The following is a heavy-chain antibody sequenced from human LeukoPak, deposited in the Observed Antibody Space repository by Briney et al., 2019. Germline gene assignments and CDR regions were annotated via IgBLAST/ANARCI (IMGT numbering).Heavy chain of an antibody. V-gene: IGHV3-53*01. J-gene: IGHJ4*02. CDR2: IYSGGTT. Sequence: GGSLRLSCAASGFTVSTNYMSWVRQAPGKGLEWVSVIYSGGTTDYADSVKGRFTISRDTSKNTLYLQMKSLRVEDTAVYYCARAYPYYYESSGYFFENWGQGTLVTVSS. CDR3: ARAYPYYYESSGYFFEN. D-gene: IGHD3-22*01. CDR1: GFTVSTNY.